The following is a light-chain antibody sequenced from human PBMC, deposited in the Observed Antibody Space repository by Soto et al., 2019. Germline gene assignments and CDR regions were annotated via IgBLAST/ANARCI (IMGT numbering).Light chain of an antibody. CDR3: QQTNSFSIT. Sequence: DIQMAQSPSSVSASVGDIVTITCRASQDISSWLAWYQQKPGKAPQLLIFAASSLQSGVPSRFSGSGSGTDFTLTISSLQPEDFATYYCQQTNSFSITFGQGTRLEIK. CDR2: AAS. V-gene: IGKV1-12*01. J-gene: IGKJ5*01. CDR1: QDISSW.